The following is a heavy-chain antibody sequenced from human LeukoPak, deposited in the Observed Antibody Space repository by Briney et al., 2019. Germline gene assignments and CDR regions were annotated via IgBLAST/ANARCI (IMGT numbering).Heavy chain of an antibody. J-gene: IGHJ5*02. D-gene: IGHD5-18*01. Sequence: SQTLSLTCAISGDSLSSTNVAWNWIRQSPSRGLQWLGRTYYRSKWYSEYALSVKSRMTITPDTSKNHFSLQLTSVTPDDTAVYYCARDFRAAMVSDWFDPWGQGTLVTVSS. CDR3: ARDFRAAMVSDWFDP. V-gene: IGHV6-1*01. CDR1: GDSLSSTNVA. CDR2: TYYRSKWYS.